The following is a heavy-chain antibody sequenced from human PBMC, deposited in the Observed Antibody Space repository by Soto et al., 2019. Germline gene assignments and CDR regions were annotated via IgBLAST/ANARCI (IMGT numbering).Heavy chain of an antibody. V-gene: IGHV1-3*01. CDR2: INGGNGNT. D-gene: IGHD3-9*01. Sequence: GASVKVSCKANGYTFRNYAMHWVRQAPGQGLEWMGWINGGNGNTKYSQKFQGRVTITRDTSASTAYMELSSLRSEETAVYYCARDGPIYDILSARYFYGMDVWGQGTTVTVSS. CDR3: ARDGPIYDILSARYFYGMDV. CDR1: GYTFRNYA. J-gene: IGHJ6*02.